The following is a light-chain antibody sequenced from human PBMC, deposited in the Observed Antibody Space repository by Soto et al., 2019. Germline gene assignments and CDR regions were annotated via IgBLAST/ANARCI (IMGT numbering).Light chain of an antibody. J-gene: IGKJ1*01. CDR1: QSVDTTF. Sequence: EIVLTQSPGSLSLSPGQRATLSCRASQSVDTTFFAWYQNKPGQAPRLLVYGASKRATGSPDRCSGSGSGAAMTLIITRLAPDGFPVYYCQQYMSSVTFGQGTKVEI. V-gene: IGKV3-20*01. CDR3: QQYMSSVT. CDR2: GAS.